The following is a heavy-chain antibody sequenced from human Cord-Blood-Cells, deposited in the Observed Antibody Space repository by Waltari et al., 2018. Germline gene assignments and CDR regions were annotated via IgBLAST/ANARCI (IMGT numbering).Heavy chain of an antibody. CDR1: GGSISSSSYY. CDR2: SYYSGST. CDR3: ARRWRYYYYGMDV. J-gene: IGHJ6*02. V-gene: IGHV4-39*01. D-gene: IGHD2-15*01. Sequence: QLQLQESGPGLVKPSETLSLTCTVSGGSISSSSYYWGWFRHAPGKGLEWIGSSYYSGSTYYNPSLKSRVIISVDTSKNQFSLKLSSVTAADTAVYYCARRWRYYYYGMDVWGQGTTVTVSS.